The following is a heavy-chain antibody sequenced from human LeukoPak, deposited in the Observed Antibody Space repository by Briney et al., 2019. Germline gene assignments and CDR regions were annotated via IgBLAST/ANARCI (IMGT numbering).Heavy chain of an antibody. CDR3: ARIRWRQSDYYYYGMDV. CDR1: GFTFSNYW. D-gene: IGHD5-24*01. CDR2: INRDGTTA. J-gene: IGHJ6*02. Sequence: GGSLRLSCADSGFTFSNYWMHWVRQAPGKGPVWVSLINRDGTTARYADSVKGRFTISRDNTNNTLYLQMNSLRAEDTAVYYCARIRWRQSDYYYYGMDVWGQGTTVTVSS. V-gene: IGHV3-74*01.